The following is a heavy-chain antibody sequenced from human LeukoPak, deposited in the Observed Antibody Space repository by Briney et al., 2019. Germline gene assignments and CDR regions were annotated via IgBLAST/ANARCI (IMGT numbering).Heavy chain of an antibody. D-gene: IGHD3-16*01. CDR2: ISSGIDYI. J-gene: IGHJ3*02. CDR1: GFAFNIYT. Sequence: PGGSLRLSCAASGFAFNIYTMNWVRQAPGKGLEWVSSISSGIDYIQFADSVKGRFIISRENAKNSLYLQMNSLRAEDTAVYYCARLGGNGFDIWGQGTMVTVSS. CDR3: ARLGGNGFDI. V-gene: IGHV3-21*01.